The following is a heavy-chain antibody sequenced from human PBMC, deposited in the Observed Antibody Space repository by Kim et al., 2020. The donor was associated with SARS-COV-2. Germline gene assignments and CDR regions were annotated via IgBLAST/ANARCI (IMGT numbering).Heavy chain of an antibody. D-gene: IGHD3-22*01. CDR3: ARGRYSSGYYEALEYYFDY. V-gene: IGHV3-33*01. CDR1: GFTFSSYG. J-gene: IGHJ4*02. Sequence: GGSLRLSCAASGFTFSSYGMHWVRQAPGKGLEWVAVIWYDGSNKYYADSVKGRFTISRDNSKNTLYLQMNSLRAEDTAVYYCARGRYSSGYYEALEYYFDYWGQGTLVTVSS. CDR2: IWYDGSNK.